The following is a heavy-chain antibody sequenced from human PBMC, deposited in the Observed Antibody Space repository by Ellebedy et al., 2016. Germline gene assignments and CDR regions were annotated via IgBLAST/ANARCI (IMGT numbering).Heavy chain of an antibody. J-gene: IGHJ3*01. CDR2: IYGTGTS. CDR1: GFTFSRYG. Sequence: GESLKISXAASGFTFSRYGIHWVRQAPGRGLELVSLIYGTGTSYYAESVKGRFTISRDNSKKTLYLQMSGLGAEDTAVYYCVTRHNAAFDFWGQGTMVTVSS. D-gene: IGHD1-14*01. CDR3: VTRHNAAFDF. V-gene: IGHV3-53*01.